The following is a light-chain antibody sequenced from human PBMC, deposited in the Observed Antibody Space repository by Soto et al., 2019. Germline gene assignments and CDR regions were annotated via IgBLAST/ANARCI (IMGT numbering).Light chain of an antibody. V-gene: IGKV3-20*01. J-gene: IGKJ4*01. Sequence: EIVWTQSPGTLSLSPGERATLSCRASQSVSSTYLAWYQQKPGQAPSLLIYGASRRATGIPDRFSGSGSGTDVTLTISRLEPEDFAVYYCQQYERSPTTFGGGTKGAIK. CDR1: QSVSSTY. CDR2: GAS. CDR3: QQYERSPTT.